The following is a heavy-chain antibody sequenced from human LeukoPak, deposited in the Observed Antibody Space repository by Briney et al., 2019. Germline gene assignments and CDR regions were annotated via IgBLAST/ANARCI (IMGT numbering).Heavy chain of an antibody. D-gene: IGHD3-3*01. V-gene: IGHV3-9*01. CDR2: ISWNSGSI. J-gene: IGHJ4*02. CDR3: ARDKGYYDFWSGSLDY. Sequence: GGSLRLSCAASGFTFDDYAMHWVRQAPGKGLEWVSGISWNSGSIGYADSVKGRFTISRDNSTNTLYLQMNSLRTGDTAVYYCARDKGYYDFWSGSLDYWGQGILVTVSS. CDR1: GFTFDDYA.